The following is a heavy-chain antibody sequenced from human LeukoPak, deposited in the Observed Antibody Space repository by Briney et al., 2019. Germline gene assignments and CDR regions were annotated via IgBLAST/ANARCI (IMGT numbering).Heavy chain of an antibody. CDR2: ISSSGNPL. CDR1: GFTFSDYY. J-gene: IGHJ4*02. CDR3: ARVGIIVADGTCDY. V-gene: IGHV3-11*01. Sequence: PGGSLRLSCAASGFTFSDYYMSWLRQAPGKGLEWVSYISSSGNPLSYADSVEGRFTISRDNTKNSLYLQMNSLGAEDTAVYYCARVGIIVADGTCDYWGQGTLVTVSS. D-gene: IGHD6-13*01.